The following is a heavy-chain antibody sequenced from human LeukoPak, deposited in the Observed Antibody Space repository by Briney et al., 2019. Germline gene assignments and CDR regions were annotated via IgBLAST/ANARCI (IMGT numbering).Heavy chain of an antibody. CDR1: GYTFTSYA. CDR2: INAGNGNT. Sequence: GASVKVSCKVSGYTFTSYAMHWVRQAPGQRLEWMGWINAGNGNTKYSQKFQGRVTITRDTSASTAYMELSSLRSEDTAVYYCARDSSSWYRLYYFDYWGQGTLVTVSS. CDR3: ARDSSSWYRLYYFDY. J-gene: IGHJ4*02. D-gene: IGHD6-13*01. V-gene: IGHV1-3*01.